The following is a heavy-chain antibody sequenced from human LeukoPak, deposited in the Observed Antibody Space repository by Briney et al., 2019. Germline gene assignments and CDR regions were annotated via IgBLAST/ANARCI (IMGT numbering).Heavy chain of an antibody. CDR3: ARGWYYGGHFDY. V-gene: IGHV4-39*07. Sequence: SETLSLTCTVSGGSISSSSYYWGWIRQPPGKGLEWIGSISYSGSTYYNPSLKSRVTISVDTSKNQFSLKLSSVTAADTAVYYCARGWYYGGHFDYWGQGTLVTVSS. J-gene: IGHJ4*02. CDR2: ISYSGST. CDR1: GGSISSSSYY. D-gene: IGHD4-23*01.